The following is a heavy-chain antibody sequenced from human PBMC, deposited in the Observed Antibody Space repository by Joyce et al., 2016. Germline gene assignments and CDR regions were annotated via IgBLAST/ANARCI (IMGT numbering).Heavy chain of an antibody. Sequence: QVQLVESGGGVVQPGRSLRLSCAASGFTFSSYGMHWVRQAPGKGVEWVAVIWYDRSNKYYADSVKGRFTISRDNSKNTLYLQMTSLRAEDTAVYYCAMGDYWGQGTLVTVSS. J-gene: IGHJ4*02. D-gene: IGHD3-16*01. CDR1: GFTFSSYG. CDR3: AMGDY. V-gene: IGHV3-33*01. CDR2: IWYDRSNK.